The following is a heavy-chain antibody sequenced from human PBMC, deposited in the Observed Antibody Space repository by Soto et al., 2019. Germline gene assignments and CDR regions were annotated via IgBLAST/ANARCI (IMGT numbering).Heavy chain of an antibody. J-gene: IGHJ4*02. D-gene: IGHD3-10*02. V-gene: IGHV4-59*08. CDR1: GGSLSSYY. Sequence: SATLSITCPDSGGSLSSYYWSWIRQPPGKGLEWFGHIYYSGSTTYNPSLNSRVTISVDTSKNQFSLYLSCVTAADSALYFCASRYVLCCDFGGRGTLGTVS. CDR3: ASRYVLCCDF. CDR2: IYYSGST.